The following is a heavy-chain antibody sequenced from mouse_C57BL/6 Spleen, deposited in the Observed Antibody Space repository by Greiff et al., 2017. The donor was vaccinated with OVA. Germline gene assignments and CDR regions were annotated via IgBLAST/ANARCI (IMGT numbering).Heavy chain of an antibody. V-gene: IGHV1-82*01. CDR1: GYAFSSSW. J-gene: IGHJ2*01. CDR3: ARFYYGSSYYFDY. CDR2: IYPGDGDT. Sequence: VQLQQSGPELVKPGASVKISCKASGYAFSSSWMNWVKQRPGKGLEWIGRIYPGDGDTNYNGKFTGKATLTADKSSSTAYMQLSSLTSEDSAVYFCARFYYGSSYYFDYWGQGTTLTVSS. D-gene: IGHD1-1*01.